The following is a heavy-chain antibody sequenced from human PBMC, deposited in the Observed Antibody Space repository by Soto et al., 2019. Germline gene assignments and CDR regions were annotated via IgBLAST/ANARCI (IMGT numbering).Heavy chain of an antibody. CDR3: ARGPPAGGYSGYDLGY. V-gene: IGHV1-8*01. CDR2: MNPNSGNT. Sequence: ASVKVSCKSSGHTFTKFDINWVRQATGQGLEWMGWMNPNSGNTGYAQKFQGRVTMTRNTSISTAYMELSSLRSEDTAVYYCARGPPAGGYSGYDLGYWGQGTLVTVSS. D-gene: IGHD5-12*01. J-gene: IGHJ4*02. CDR1: GHTFTKFD.